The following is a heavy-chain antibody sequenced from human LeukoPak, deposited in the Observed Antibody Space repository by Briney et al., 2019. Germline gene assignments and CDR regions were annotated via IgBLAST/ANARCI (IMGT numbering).Heavy chain of an antibody. CDR1: GFTFSSYW. CDR2: IKQDGSEK. D-gene: IGHD3-3*01. CDR3: ARGSRFGVVGRDAFDI. Sequence: GGSLRLSCAASGFTFSSYWMSWVRQAPGKGLEWVTNIKQDGSEKYYVDSVKGRFTISRDNAKNSLYLQMNSLGAEDTAVCYCARGSRFGVVGRDAFDIWGQGTVVTVSS. J-gene: IGHJ3*02. V-gene: IGHV3-7*01.